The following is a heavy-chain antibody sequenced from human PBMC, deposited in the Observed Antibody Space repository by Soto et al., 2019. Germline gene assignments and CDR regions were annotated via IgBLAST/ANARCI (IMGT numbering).Heavy chain of an antibody. Sequence: ESGGGVVQPGRSLRLSCAASGFTFSSYGMHWVRQAPGKGLEWVAVISYDGSNKYYADSVKGRFTISRDNSKNTLYLQMNSLRAEDTAVYYCAKRGYIYGMDVWGQGTTVTVSS. CDR1: GFTFSSYG. J-gene: IGHJ6*02. CDR2: ISYDGSNK. V-gene: IGHV3-30*18. CDR3: AKRGYIYGMDV. D-gene: IGHD5-18*01.